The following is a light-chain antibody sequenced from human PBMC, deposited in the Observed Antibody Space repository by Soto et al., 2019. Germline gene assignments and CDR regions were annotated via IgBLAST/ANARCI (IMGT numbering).Light chain of an antibody. Sequence: QSVLTQPPSVSGAPGQRVTISCTGSSSNIGAGYDVHWYQQRPGTAPKLVIYGNKNRPSGVPDRFSGSKSGTSASQAITGLQAEDEADYYCQSYNSSRSVSDVLGPGTKVTVL. CDR2: GNK. J-gene: IGLJ1*01. CDR1: SSNIGAGYD. CDR3: QSYNSSRSVSDV. V-gene: IGLV1-40*01.